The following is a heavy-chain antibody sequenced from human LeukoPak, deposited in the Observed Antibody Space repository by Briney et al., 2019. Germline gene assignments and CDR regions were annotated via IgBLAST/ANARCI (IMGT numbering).Heavy chain of an antibody. J-gene: IGHJ4*02. Sequence: PGGSLRLSCAASGFTFSRYWMTWVRQAPGKGLEWVASINEDGRGKHYVDSVKGRFTISRDNAQKSVYLEMNSLRAEDTAVYYCARAVTSTEGYWGQGTLVTVSS. CDR1: GFTFSRYW. CDR2: INEDGRGK. V-gene: IGHV3-7*03. CDR3: ARAVTSTEGY. D-gene: IGHD4-17*01.